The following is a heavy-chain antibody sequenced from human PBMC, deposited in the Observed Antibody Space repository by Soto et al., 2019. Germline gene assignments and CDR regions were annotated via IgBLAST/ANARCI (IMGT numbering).Heavy chain of an antibody. D-gene: IGHD6-13*01. CDR3: ARHIAAARDIGWFDP. CDR1: GGTFSSYA. V-gene: IGHV1-69*01. CDR2: IIPIFGTA. Sequence: QVQLVQSGAEVKKPGSSVKVSCKASGGTFSSYAISWVRQAPGQGLEWMGGIIPIFGTANYAQEFQGRVTITADESTSTAYMELSSLRSEDTAVYYCARHIAAARDIGWFDPWGQGPLVTVSS. J-gene: IGHJ5*02.